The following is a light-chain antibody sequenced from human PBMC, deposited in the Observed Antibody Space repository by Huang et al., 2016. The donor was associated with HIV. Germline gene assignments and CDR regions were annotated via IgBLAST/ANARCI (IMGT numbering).Light chain of an antibody. CDR1: QSVGIN. CDR2: GAS. Sequence: EIVMTQSPATLSVSPGERATLSCRASQSVGINLAWYQQTPGQAPRPLIYGASTRATGVPARVSGSGSGTEFTLTISSLQSKDFAVYYCHQYNNWPPWTFGQGTKVEIK. J-gene: IGKJ1*01. V-gene: IGKV3-15*01. CDR3: HQYNNWPPWT.